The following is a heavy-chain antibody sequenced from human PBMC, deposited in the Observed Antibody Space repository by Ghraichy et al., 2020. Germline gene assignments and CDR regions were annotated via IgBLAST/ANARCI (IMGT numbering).Heavy chain of an antibody. V-gene: IGHV4-31*03. CDR1: GGSFSDGGYY. CDR3: AMYSGYDLQFY. J-gene: IGHJ4*02. CDR2: ISYSGSP. Sequence: SETLPLTCTVSGGSFSDGGYYWSWIRQRPGKGLEWIGYISYSGSPFHNPSLKSRVTISLDTAKNQFSLNLSSVTAADTAVYYCAMYSGYDLQFYWGQGTLVTVSS. D-gene: IGHD5-12*01.